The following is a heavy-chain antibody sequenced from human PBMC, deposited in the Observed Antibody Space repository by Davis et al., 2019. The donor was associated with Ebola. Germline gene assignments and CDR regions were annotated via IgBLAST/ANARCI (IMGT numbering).Heavy chain of an antibody. V-gene: IGHV3-33*01. CDR2: IWYDGSNK. CDR3: ARGPSFLVS. CDR1: GFTFSSYG. J-gene: IGHJ4*02. Sequence: GGSLRLSCAASGFTFSSYGMHWVRQAPGKGLEWVAVIWYDGSNKYYADSVKGRFTISRDNAKNTLYLQMNSLRAEDTAVYYCARGPSFLVSWGQGTLVTVSS. D-gene: IGHD2/OR15-2a*01.